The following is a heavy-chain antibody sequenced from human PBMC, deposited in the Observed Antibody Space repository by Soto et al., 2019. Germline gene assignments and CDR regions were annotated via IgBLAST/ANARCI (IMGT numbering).Heavy chain of an antibody. V-gene: IGHV1-18*01. CDR1: GYTFTSNG. D-gene: IGHD3-22*01. CDR2: ISAYNDNT. CDR3: ALRGGDSSGYYAY. J-gene: IGHJ4*02. Sequence: QVQLVQSGAEVKKPGASVKVSCKASGYTFTSNGINWVRQAPGQGLEWMGWISAYNDNTNYAQKFQGRVTMTTDTSTSTAYVELMSLRSDDTAVYYCALRGGDSSGYYAYWGQGTLVTVSS.